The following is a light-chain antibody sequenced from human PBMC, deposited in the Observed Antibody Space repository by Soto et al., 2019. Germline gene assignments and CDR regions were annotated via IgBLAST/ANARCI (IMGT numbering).Light chain of an antibody. Sequence: QSVLTQPPSASGTPGQRVTISCSGDRSNIGSNSVNWYQQLPGTAPKLLIYSNNQRPSGVPDRFSGSKSGTPASLAISGLQSEDEADYYCAAWDDSLNGRYVFGTGTKLTVL. J-gene: IGLJ1*01. V-gene: IGLV1-44*01. CDR1: RSNIGSNS. CDR3: AAWDDSLNGRYV. CDR2: SNN.